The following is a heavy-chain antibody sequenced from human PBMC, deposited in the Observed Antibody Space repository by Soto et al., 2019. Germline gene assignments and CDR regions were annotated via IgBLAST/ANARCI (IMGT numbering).Heavy chain of an antibody. D-gene: IGHD6-19*01. Sequence: ASVKVSCKASGYTFTSYYMHWVRQAPGQGLEWMGIINPSGGSTSHAQKFQGRVTMTRDTSTSTVYMELSSLRSEDTAVYYCARAQLAVAGTYYYYGMDVWGQGTTVTVSS. CDR2: INPSGGST. CDR1: GYTFTSYY. J-gene: IGHJ6*02. CDR3: ARAQLAVAGTYYYYGMDV. V-gene: IGHV1-46*01.